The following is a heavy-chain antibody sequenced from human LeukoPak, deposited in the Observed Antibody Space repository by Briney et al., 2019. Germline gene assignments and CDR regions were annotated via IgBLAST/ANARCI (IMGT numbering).Heavy chain of an antibody. CDR1: GFTFSSYW. V-gene: IGHV3-21*01. CDR2: ISSSSSYI. D-gene: IGHD3-10*01. Sequence: GGSLRLSCAASGFTFSSYWMSWVRQAPGKGLEWVSSISSSSSYIHYADSVEGRFTISRDNAKNSLYLQMNSLRAEDTAVYYCATEQAVRNYYFDYWGQGTLVTVSS. CDR3: ATEQAVRNYYFDY. J-gene: IGHJ4*02.